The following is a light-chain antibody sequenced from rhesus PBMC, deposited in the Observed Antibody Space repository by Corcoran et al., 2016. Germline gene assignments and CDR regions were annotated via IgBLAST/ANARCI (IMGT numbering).Light chain of an antibody. Sequence: EIVMTQSPATLSLSPGERATLSCRASQSVSSNLAWYQQKPGHAPRLLLYDASNRAPGIPDRFSGSGSGTDFTLTISSLEPEDVGVYYCQQESNWPLTFGGGTKVEIK. CDR3: QQESNWPLT. V-gene: IGKV3-35*01. CDR1: QSVSSN. CDR2: DAS. J-gene: IGKJ4*01.